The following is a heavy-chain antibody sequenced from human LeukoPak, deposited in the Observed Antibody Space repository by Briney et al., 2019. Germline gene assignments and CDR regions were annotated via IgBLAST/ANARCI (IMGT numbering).Heavy chain of an antibody. D-gene: IGHD4-17*01. Sequence: WASVKVSCKASGYTFTSYDINWVPQAPGQGLEGMGGMNPNSGNTGYAQKFQGRVTMTRNTSISTAYMELSSLRSEDTAVYYCASGGMARTVTTGYDAFAFAGQGTMVTVSS. CDR3: ASGGMARTVTTGYDAFAF. J-gene: IGHJ3*01. CDR1: GYTFTSYD. V-gene: IGHV1-8*01. CDR2: MNPNSGNT.